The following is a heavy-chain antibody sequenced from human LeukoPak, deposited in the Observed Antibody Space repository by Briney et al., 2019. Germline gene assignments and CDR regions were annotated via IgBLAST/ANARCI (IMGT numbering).Heavy chain of an antibody. V-gene: IGHV4-59*01. CDR3: ARTTGLGYFDY. CDR1: GGSISSYY. J-gene: IGHJ4*02. Sequence: SETLSLTCTVSGGSISSYYWSWIRQPPGKGLEWIGYIYYSGSTNYNPSLKSRVTISVDTSKNQFSLKLSSVTAADTAVYYCARTTGLGYFDYWGQGTLVTVSS. D-gene: IGHD4-17*01. CDR2: IYYSGST.